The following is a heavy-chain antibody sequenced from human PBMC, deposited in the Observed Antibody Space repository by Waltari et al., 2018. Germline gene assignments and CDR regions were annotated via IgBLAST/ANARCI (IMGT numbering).Heavy chain of an antibody. CDR2: LTHRGST. D-gene: IGHD2-2*01. V-gene: IGHV4-34*01. Sequence: QVKLKQWGAGLLKPSETLSLTCSVDGGSFPSSSWRWSRQPPGKGLEWIGELTHRGSTHYNPSLTGRVTMSVDKSKSQFSLKLTSVTAADTAVYYCLNLAYCNPSTCYPRPGWGPGNLVVVSS. CDR1: GGSFPSSS. J-gene: IGHJ4*02. CDR3: LNLAYCNPSTCYPRPG.